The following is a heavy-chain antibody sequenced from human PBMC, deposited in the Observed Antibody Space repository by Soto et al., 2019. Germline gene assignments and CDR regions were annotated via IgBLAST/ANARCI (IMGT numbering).Heavy chain of an antibody. CDR3: ARVETTGSGAFDI. CDR2: INHSGST. J-gene: IGHJ3*02. CDR1: GGSFSGYY. D-gene: IGHD4-4*01. V-gene: IGHV4-34*01. Sequence: QVQLQQWGAGLLKPSETLSLTCAVYGGSFSGYYWSWIRQPPGKGLEWIGEINHSGSTNYNPSLKSRVTISVDTSKHQFSLKLSSVTAADTAVYYCARVETTGSGAFDIWGQGTMVTVSS.